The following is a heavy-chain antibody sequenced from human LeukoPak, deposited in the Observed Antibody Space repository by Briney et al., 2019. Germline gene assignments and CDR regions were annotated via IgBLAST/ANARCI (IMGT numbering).Heavy chain of an antibody. V-gene: IGHV4-59*12. Sequence: SETLSLTCTVSGGSISSYYWSWIRQPPGKGLEWIGYIYYSGSTNYNPSLKSRVTISVDTSKNQFSLKLSSVAAADTAVYYCARIRYFDWYLDYWGQGTLVTVSS. CDR2: IYYSGST. J-gene: IGHJ4*02. CDR3: ARIRYFDWYLDY. D-gene: IGHD3-9*01. CDR1: GGSISSYY.